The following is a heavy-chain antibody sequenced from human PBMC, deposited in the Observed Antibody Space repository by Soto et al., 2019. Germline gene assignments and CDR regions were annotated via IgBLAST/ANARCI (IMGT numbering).Heavy chain of an antibody. J-gene: IGHJ4*02. V-gene: IGHV4-59*01. Sequence: SETLSLTCTVSGGSISSYYWSWIRQPPGKGLEWIGYIYYSGSTNYNPSLKSRVTISLDTSKNQFSLKLSSVTAADTAIYYCARAIRDGYSSGRLDYWGQGTLVTVSS. CDR2: IYYSGST. CDR3: ARAIRDGYSSGRLDY. CDR1: GGSISSYY. D-gene: IGHD3-10*01.